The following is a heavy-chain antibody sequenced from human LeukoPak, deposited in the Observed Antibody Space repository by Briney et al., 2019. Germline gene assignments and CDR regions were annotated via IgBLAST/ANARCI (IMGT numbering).Heavy chain of an antibody. D-gene: IGHD6-19*01. Sequence: ASVKVSCKASGGTFSSYAISWVRQAPGKGLEWMGGFDPEDGETIYAQKFQGRVTMTEDTSTDTAYMELSSLRSEDTAVYYCATDSSGWNRYFDYWGQGTLVTVSS. J-gene: IGHJ4*02. CDR2: FDPEDGET. CDR1: GGTFSSYA. CDR3: ATDSSGWNRYFDY. V-gene: IGHV1-24*01.